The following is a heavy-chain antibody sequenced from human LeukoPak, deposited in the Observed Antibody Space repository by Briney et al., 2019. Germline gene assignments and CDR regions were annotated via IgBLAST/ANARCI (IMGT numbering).Heavy chain of an antibody. J-gene: IGHJ5*02. CDR3: ARGEAPSNWFDP. V-gene: IGHV4-59*08. CDR1: GGSISSYY. Sequence: SETLSLTCTVSGGSISSYYWSWIRQPPGKGLEWIGYIYYSGGTDYNPSLKSRVTISVDTSKNHFSLNLTPVTAADTAVYYCARGEAPSNWFDPWGQGTLVTVSS. CDR2: IYYSGGT.